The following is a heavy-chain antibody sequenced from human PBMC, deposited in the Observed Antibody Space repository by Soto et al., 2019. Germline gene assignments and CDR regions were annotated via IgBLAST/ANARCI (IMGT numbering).Heavy chain of an antibody. J-gene: IGHJ5*02. D-gene: IGHD2-15*01. CDR2: IYYSGST. V-gene: IGHV4-39*01. Sequence: SETLSLTCTVSGGSISSSSYYWGWIRQPPGKGLEWIGSIYYSGSTYYNPSLKSRVTISVDTSKNQFSLKLSSVTAADTVVFYCARQKFCSGGSCIWFDPWGQGTLVTVPQ. CDR1: GGSISSSSYY. CDR3: ARQKFCSGGSCIWFDP.